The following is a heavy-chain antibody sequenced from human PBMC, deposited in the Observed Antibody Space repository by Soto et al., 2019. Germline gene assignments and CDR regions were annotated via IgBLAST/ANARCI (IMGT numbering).Heavy chain of an antibody. Sequence: QVQLVQSGAEVRKPGSSLRVSCKSSGATFSTTGISWVRQAPGQGLEWMGGIIPLFGTPKYARKFQGRVSITADESTNTVYMELNSLRPDDAAFYYCARASPVICGGYPCDRLDSSFDSWGQGSLGIVSS. V-gene: IGHV1-69*01. CDR1: GATFSTTG. CDR3: ARASPVICGGYPCDRLDSSFDS. J-gene: IGHJ5*01. D-gene: IGHD2-21*01. CDR2: IIPLFGTP.